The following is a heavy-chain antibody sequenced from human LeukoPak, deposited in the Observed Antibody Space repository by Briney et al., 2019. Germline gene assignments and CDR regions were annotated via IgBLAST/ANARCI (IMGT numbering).Heavy chain of an antibody. CDR2: TYYRSKWYN. Sequence: SQTLSLTCAISGDSVSSNSAAWNWIRQSPSRGLEWLGRTYYRSKWYNDYAVSVKSRITINPDTSKNQFSLQLNSVTPEDTAVYYCARGVGYDDTTGTYYGFFDYWGQGSLVIVSS. CDR3: ARGVGYDDTTGTYYGFFDY. J-gene: IGHJ4*02. D-gene: IGHD1-26*01. V-gene: IGHV6-1*01. CDR1: GDSVSSNSAA.